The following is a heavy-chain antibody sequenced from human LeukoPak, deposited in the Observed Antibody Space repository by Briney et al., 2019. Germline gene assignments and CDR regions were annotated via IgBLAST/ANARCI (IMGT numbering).Heavy chain of an antibody. Sequence: GASVNVSFKASGYTFTVYYMHWVRQAPGQGLEGMGWINPNSGGTNYAQKFQGRVTMTRDTSISTAYMELGRLRSDDTAVYYCARDRGRDFDYWGQGTLVTVSS. D-gene: IGHD2-15*01. J-gene: IGHJ4*02. CDR2: INPNSGGT. CDR3: ARDRGRDFDY. V-gene: IGHV1-2*02. CDR1: GYTFTVYY.